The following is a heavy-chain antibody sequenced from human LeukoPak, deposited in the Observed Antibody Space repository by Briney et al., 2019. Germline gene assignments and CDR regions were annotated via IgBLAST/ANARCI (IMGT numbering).Heavy chain of an antibody. V-gene: IGHV3-23*01. CDR3: ARRDGQWLLTVGAPDY. J-gene: IGHJ4*02. CDR2: ISGSGGST. CDR1: GFTFSSYA. D-gene: IGHD1-26*01. Sequence: GGSLRLSCAASGFTFSSYAMSWVRQAPGKGLEWVSAISGSGGSTYYAGSVKGRFTISRDNSKNTLYLQMNSLRAEDTAVYYCARRDGQWLLTVGAPDYWGQGTLVTVSS.